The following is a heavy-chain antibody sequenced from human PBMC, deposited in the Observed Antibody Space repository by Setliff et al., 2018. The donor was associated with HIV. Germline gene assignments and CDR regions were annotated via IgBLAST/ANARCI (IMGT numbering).Heavy chain of an antibody. Sequence: SETLSLTCTVSGGSTSNEYWSWIRQPPGKGLEWIGYIYDSGSPKYNPSLKSRVTISIDTSKSQISLKLTSVTAADTAMYHCARVYYFDYWGQGSLVTVSS. V-gene: IGHV4-59*01. CDR3: ARVYYFDY. J-gene: IGHJ4*02. CDR1: GGSTSNEY. CDR2: IYDSGSP.